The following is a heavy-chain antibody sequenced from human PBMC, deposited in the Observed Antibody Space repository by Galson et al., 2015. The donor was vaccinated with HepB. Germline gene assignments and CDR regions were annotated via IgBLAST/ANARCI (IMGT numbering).Heavy chain of an antibody. Sequence: YYSGSTYYNPSLKSRVTISVDTSKNQFSLKLSSVTAADTAVCYCARRSMYYSTQAYFDYWGQGTLVTVSS. J-gene: IGHJ4*02. CDR3: ARRSMYYSTQAYFDY. V-gene: IGHV4-39*01. D-gene: IGHD4-11*01. CDR2: YYSGST.